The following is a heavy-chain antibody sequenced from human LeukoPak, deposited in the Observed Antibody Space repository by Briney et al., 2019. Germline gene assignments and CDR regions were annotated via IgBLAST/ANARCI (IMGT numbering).Heavy chain of an antibody. CDR2: ISSTSAYI. D-gene: IGHD1-26*01. J-gene: IGHJ4*02. CDR3: AKDKNSGSYPFDY. CDR1: GFALKSYS. V-gene: IGHV3-21*01. Sequence: GGSLRLSCAGSGFALKSYSLSWVRQAPGKGLEWVSSISSTSAYIYYADSVKGRFTISRDNSKNTLYLQMNSLRAEDTAVYYCAKDKNSGSYPFDYWGQGTLVTVSS.